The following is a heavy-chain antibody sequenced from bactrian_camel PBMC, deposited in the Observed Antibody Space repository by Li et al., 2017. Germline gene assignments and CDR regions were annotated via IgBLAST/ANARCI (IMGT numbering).Heavy chain of an antibody. CDR1: GYTYSSYA. V-gene: IGHV3S40*01. Sequence: EVQLVESGGGSVQAGGSLTLSCAASGYTYSSYAMSWVRQAPGKGLEWVSAINSGGGSTYYADSVKGRFTISRDNAKNTVYLQMNSLKPEDTAVHYCVRDGVDFRVVVTGTTFGYWGQGTQVTVS. D-gene: IGHD2*01. J-gene: IGHJ6*01. CDR3: VRDGVDFRVVVTGTTFGY. CDR2: INSGGGST.